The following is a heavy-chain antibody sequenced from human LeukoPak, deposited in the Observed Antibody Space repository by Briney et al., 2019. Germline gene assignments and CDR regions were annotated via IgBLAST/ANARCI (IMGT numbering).Heavy chain of an antibody. CDR3: ARGYCSSTSYYDY. J-gene: IGHJ4*02. Sequence: GGSLRLSCAASGFTFSSYSMNWVRQAPGKGLEWVSSISSSSSYIYYADSVKGRFTISRDNAKNSLYLQMNSLRAEDTAVYYCARGYCSSTSYYDYWGQGTLVTVSS. CDR1: GFTFSSYS. CDR2: ISSSSSYI. D-gene: IGHD2-2*01. V-gene: IGHV3-21*01.